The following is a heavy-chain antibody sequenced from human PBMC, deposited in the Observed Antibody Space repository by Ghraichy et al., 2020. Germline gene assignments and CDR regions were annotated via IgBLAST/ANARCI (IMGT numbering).Heavy chain of an antibody. Sequence: SETLSLTCTVSGGSISSYYWSWIRQPPGKGLEWIGYIYYSGSTNYNPSLKSRVTISVDTSKNQFSLKLSSVTAADTAVYYCARARTAYGGDYSSCWFDPWGQGTLVTVSS. J-gene: IGHJ5*02. CDR1: GGSISSYY. D-gene: IGHD4-11*01. CDR3: ARARTAYGGDYSSCWFDP. CDR2: IYYSGST. V-gene: IGHV4-59*01.